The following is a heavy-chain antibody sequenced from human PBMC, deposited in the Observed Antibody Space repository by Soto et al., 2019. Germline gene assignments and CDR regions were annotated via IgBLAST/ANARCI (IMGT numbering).Heavy chain of an antibody. J-gene: IGHJ4*02. CDR1: GFTFSSSW. Sequence: EVQLVESGGGLVQPGGSLRLSCAASGFTFSSSWMHWVRQAPGKGLVWVSRINSDGSRTNYADSVKGRFTISRDNAKNTLYMQKTCRCSENTALSNCARGPTGWYVYDYGGKGTRVTVSS. D-gene: IGHD6-19*01. CDR3: ARGPTGWYVYDY. CDR2: INSDGSRT. V-gene: IGHV3-74*01.